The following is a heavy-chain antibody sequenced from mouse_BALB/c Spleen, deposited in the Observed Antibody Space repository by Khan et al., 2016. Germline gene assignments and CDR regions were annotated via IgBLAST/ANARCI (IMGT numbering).Heavy chain of an antibody. CDR2: ISYSGST. Sequence: EVQLQESGPGLVKPSQSLSRTCTVTGHSITSDYAWNWIRQFPGNKLEWMGYISYSGSTSYNPSLTSRISITRDTSKNQFFLQLNSVTTENSPTYYCSSAPTRWYFDVGGAGTTGTVAS. CDR1: GHSITSDYA. V-gene: IGHV3-2*02. J-gene: IGHJ1*01. CDR3: SSAPTRWYFDV. D-gene: IGHD1-1*01.